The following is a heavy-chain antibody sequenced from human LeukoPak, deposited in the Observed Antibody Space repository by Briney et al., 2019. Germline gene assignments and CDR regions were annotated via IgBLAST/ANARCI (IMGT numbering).Heavy chain of an antibody. Sequence: PGGSLRLSCAASGFAFSDYWMSWVRQAPGKGLEWVANINEDGSKKHYLDSVEGRFTISRDNAKNSLYLQMNSLRAEVTAVYYCARDPTYSYGYYYYYYAMDVWGQGTTVTVSS. CDR1: GFAFSDYW. V-gene: IGHV3-7*01. CDR2: INEDGSKK. CDR3: ARDPTYSYGYYYYYYAMDV. D-gene: IGHD5-18*01. J-gene: IGHJ6*02.